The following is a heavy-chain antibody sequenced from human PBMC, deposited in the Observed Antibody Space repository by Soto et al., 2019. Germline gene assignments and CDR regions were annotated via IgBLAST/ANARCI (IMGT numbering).Heavy chain of an antibody. CDR3: ARGGQWLPVY. J-gene: IGHJ4*02. CDR1: GDSVSSNSAA. V-gene: IGHV6-1*01. D-gene: IGHD6-19*01. CDR2: TYYRSKWYN. Sequence: SQTLSLTCAISGDSVSSNSAAWNWIRQSPSRGLEWLGRTYYRSKWYNDYAVSVKSRITINPDTSKNQFSLKLSSVTAADTAVYYCARGGQWLPVYWGQGTLVTVSS.